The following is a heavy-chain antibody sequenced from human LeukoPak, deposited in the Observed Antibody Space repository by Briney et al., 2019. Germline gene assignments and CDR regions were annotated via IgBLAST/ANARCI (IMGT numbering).Heavy chain of an antibody. CDR3: AKDRRGYYYGSGSYFDY. CDR2: ISGRGDST. D-gene: IGHD3-10*01. V-gene: IGHV3-23*01. Sequence: GGSLRLSCAASGFTFSDYAMSWVRQAPGKGLEWVSAISGRGDSTYYADSLKGRFTISRDRSKNTLYLQMNSLRAEDTAVYYCAKDRRGYYYGSGSYFDYWGQGTLATVSS. CDR1: GFTFSDYA. J-gene: IGHJ4*02.